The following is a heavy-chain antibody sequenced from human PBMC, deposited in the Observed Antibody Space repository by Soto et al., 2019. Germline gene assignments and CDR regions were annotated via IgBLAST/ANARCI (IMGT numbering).Heavy chain of an antibody. CDR2: INAGNGNT. CDR1: GYTFTSYA. V-gene: IGHV1-3*01. CDR3: ARDLGELGPSSSWYSPEYFQH. D-gene: IGHD6-13*01. J-gene: IGHJ1*01. Sequence: PSVKVSCKASGYTFTSYAMHWVRQAPGQRLEWMGWINAGNGNTKYSQKFQGRVTITRDTSASTAYMELSSLRSEDTAVYYCARDLGELGPSSSWYSPEYFQHWGQGTLVTVSS.